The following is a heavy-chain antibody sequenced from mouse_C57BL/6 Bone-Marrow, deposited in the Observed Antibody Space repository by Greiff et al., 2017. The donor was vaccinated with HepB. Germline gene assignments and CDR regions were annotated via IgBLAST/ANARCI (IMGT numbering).Heavy chain of an antibody. D-gene: IGHD3-1*01. V-gene: IGHV1-42*01. Sequence: EVQLQQSGPELVKPGASVKISCKASGYSFTGYYMNWVKQSPEKSLEWIGEINPSTGGTTYNQKFKAKATLTVDKSSSTAYMELKSLTSEVSAVYYWARRGSCFAYWGQGTLVTV. CDR2: INPSTGGT. CDR1: GYSFTGYY. J-gene: IGHJ3*01. CDR3: ARRGSCFAY.